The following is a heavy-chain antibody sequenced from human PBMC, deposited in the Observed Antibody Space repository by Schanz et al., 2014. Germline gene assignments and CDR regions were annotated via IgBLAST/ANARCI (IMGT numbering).Heavy chain of an antibody. J-gene: IGHJ4*02. CDR3: ARDFHGYGPHLDY. CDR1: GFAFSSYG. Sequence: EVQLVESGGGLVQPGGSLRLSCLASGFAFSSYGMNWLRQAPGKGLEWVSSISSGGNPYYANSVKGRFTVSRDNSKNTLYLQLNSLRAEDTAVYYCARDFHGYGPHLDYWGQGSLVTVSS. CDR2: ISSGGNP. D-gene: IGHD5-12*01. V-gene: IGHV3-23*04.